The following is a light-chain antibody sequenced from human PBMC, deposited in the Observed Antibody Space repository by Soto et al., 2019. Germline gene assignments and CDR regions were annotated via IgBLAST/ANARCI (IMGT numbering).Light chain of an antibody. CDR1: TSDVGRYNL. CDR3: CSYAGSGTLV. Sequence: QSALTQPASVSGSPGQSITISCTGTTSDVGRYNLVSWYQKHPGKAPKLMIYEGTKRPSGVSNRFSGSKSGNTASLTISGLQAEDEADYYCCSYAGSGTLVFGGGTKVTVL. V-gene: IGLV2-23*01. J-gene: IGLJ2*01. CDR2: EGT.